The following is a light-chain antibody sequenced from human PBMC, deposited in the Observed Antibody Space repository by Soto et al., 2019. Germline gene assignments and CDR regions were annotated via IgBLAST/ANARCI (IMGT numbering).Light chain of an antibody. CDR2: LNSDGSH. V-gene: IGLV4-69*01. CDR3: QTWDTGFVI. Sequence: QLVLTQSPSASASQGASVKLTCTLSSGHSSYAIAWHQQQPEKGPRYLMKLNSDGSHSKGDGIPDRFSGSSSGAERYLTISSLQSEDEADYYFQTWDTGFVIFGGGTKVTVL. CDR1: SGHSSYA. J-gene: IGLJ2*01.